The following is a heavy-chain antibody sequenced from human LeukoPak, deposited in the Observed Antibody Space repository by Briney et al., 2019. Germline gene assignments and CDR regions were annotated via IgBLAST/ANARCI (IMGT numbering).Heavy chain of an antibody. CDR1: GGCISSYY. CDR3: AGLGYCTNGVCWGNWFDP. J-gene: IGHJ5*02. D-gene: IGHD2-8*01. V-gene: IGHV4-4*07. Sequence: PSDTLSLTCTVSGGCISSYYWIWIRQPAGKGLEWIGRIYTSGVTNYGPSLQSRVTISVDKSKNQFSLNLSSVTAADTAVYYCAGLGYCTNGVCWGNWFDPWGQGTLVTVSS. CDR2: IYTSGVT.